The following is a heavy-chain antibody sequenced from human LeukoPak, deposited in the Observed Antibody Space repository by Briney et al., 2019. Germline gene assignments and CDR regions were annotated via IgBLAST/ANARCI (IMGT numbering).Heavy chain of an antibody. CDR2: IVVVSGNT. Sequence: SVKVSCKASGFTFTSSAVQWVRQARGQRLEWIGRIVVVSGNTNYAQKFQERVTITRDMSTSTAYMELSSLRSEDTAVYYCARTIAAASRTHFDYWGQGTLVTVSS. J-gene: IGHJ4*02. D-gene: IGHD6-13*01. CDR3: ARTIAAASRTHFDY. V-gene: IGHV1-58*01. CDR1: GFTFTSSA.